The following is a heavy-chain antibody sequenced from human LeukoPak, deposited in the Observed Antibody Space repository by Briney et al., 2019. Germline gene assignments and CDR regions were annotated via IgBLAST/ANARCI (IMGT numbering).Heavy chain of an antibody. Sequence: GASVKVTCKASGYTFTGYYMHWVRQAPGQGLEWMGWINPNSGGTNYAQKFQGWVTMTRDTSISTAYMELSRLRSDDTAVYYCASHKDSYNWNSVDYWGQGTLVTVSS. CDR2: INPNSGGT. V-gene: IGHV1-2*04. D-gene: IGHD1-7*01. CDR3: ASHKDSYNWNSVDY. J-gene: IGHJ4*02. CDR1: GYTFTGYY.